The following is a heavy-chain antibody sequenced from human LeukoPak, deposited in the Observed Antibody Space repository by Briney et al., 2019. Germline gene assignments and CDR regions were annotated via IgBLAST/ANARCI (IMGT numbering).Heavy chain of an antibody. CDR2: IYYSGST. Sequence: PSETLSLTCTVSGGSISSYYWSWIRPPPGKGLEGIGYIYYSGSTNYNPSLKSRVTISVDTSKNQFSLKLSSVTAADTAVYYCARVYDFWSGYCTFDYWGQGTLVTVSS. J-gene: IGHJ4*02. CDR3: ARVYDFWSGYCTFDY. V-gene: IGHV4-59*01. CDR1: GGSISSYY. D-gene: IGHD3-3*01.